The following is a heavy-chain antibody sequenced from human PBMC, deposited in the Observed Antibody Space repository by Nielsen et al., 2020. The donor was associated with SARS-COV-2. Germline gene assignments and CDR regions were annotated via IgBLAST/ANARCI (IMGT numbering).Heavy chain of an antibody. CDR1: GFTFSSYA. CDR3: AKDRAAAGNYYYYGMDV. V-gene: IGHV3-23*01. J-gene: IGHJ6*02. CDR2: ISDSGGST. Sequence: GEFLKISCAASGFTFSSYAMSWVRQAPGKGLEWVSAISDSGGSTYYADSVKGRFTISRDNSKNTLYLQMNSLRAEDTAVYYCAKDRAAAGNYYYYGMDVWGQGTTVTVSS. D-gene: IGHD6-13*01.